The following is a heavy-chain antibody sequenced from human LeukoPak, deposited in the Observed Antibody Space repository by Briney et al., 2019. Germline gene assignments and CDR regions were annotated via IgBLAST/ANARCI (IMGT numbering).Heavy chain of an antibody. V-gene: IGHV3-30-3*01. CDR2: ISYDGSNE. D-gene: IGHD5-12*01. Sequence: PEGSLRLSCAASKFSFSDYAMHWVRQAPGKGLEWVAIISYDGSNEHYADSVKGRFTISRDNSKNTLYLRMNSLRGEDTAVYYCARDRNWLRDLDYWGQGTLVTVSS. J-gene: IGHJ4*02. CDR1: KFSFSDYA. CDR3: ARDRNWLRDLDY.